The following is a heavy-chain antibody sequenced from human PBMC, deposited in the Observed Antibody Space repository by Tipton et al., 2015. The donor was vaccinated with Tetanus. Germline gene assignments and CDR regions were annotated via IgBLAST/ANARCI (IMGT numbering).Heavy chain of an antibody. Sequence: TLSLTCTVSGGSITSSLYYWTWIRQPPGKGLEWIGEINHSGTTNYNPSLKSRVTILVDTSKNHFSLRLSSVTAADTSVYYCARQTLSLERLFKPPDVLDPWGQGTMVTVSS. J-gene: IGHJ3*01. D-gene: IGHD1-1*01. V-gene: IGHV4-39*01. CDR3: ARQTLSLERLFKPPDVLDP. CDR1: GGSITSSLYY. CDR2: INHSGTT.